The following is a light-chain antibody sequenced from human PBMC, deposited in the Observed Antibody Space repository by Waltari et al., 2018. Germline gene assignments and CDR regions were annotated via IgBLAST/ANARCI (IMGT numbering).Light chain of an antibody. CDR1: QSLVHSDGTTY. V-gene: IGKV2-30*02. Sequence: DVVMTQSPLSLPVTLGQPATISCRSSQSLVHSDGTTYLSWFQQRPGQSPRRLIYKVSNRDSGVPDRFSGSGSGTGFTLKISRVEAEDVGVYYCMQGTDWPRWTFGQGTKVEIK. CDR3: MQGTDWPRWT. CDR2: KVS. J-gene: IGKJ1*01.